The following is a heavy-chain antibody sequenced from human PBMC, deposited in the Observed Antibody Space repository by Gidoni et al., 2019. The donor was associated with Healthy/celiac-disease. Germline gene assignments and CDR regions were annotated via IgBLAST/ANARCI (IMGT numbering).Heavy chain of an antibody. CDR2: IRSKANSYAT. D-gene: IGHD3-10*01. J-gene: IGHJ1*01. V-gene: IGHV3-73*01. CDR3: TSSLWFGEKTGAEYFQH. Sequence: LVRQASGTGLEWVGRIRSKANSYATAYAASVKGRFTISRDDSKNTAYLQMNSLKTEDTAVYYCTSSLWFGEKTGAEYFQHWGQGTLVTVSS.